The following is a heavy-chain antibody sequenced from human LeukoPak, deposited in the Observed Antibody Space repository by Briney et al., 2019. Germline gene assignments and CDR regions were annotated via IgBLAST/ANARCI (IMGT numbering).Heavy chain of an antibody. CDR3: VRGTIGWKGSDY. Sequence: PGGSLRLSCAASGFTFSAHWMHWVRQAPGKGLVWVSEIQYDGRSTGYADSVRGRFTISRDNAKNALYLHMNTLRADDTAIYYCVRGTIGWKGSDYWGQGTLVTVSS. V-gene: IGHV3-74*01. D-gene: IGHD6-19*01. CDR1: GFTFSAHW. CDR2: IQYDGRST. J-gene: IGHJ4*02.